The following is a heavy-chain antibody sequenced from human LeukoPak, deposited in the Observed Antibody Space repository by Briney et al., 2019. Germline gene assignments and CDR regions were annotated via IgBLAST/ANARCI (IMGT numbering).Heavy chain of an antibody. V-gene: IGHV3-23*01. J-gene: IGHJ3*02. CDR2: ISGSGGST. D-gene: IGHD2-21*02. CDR1: GFTFNSYS. CDR3: AKGMVTATADAFDI. Sequence: GGSLRLSCAASGFTFNSYSMSWVRPAPGKGLGWVSAISGSGGSTYYADSVKGRFTISRDNSKNTLYLQMNSLRAEDTAVYYCAKGMVTATADAFDIWGQGTMVTVSS.